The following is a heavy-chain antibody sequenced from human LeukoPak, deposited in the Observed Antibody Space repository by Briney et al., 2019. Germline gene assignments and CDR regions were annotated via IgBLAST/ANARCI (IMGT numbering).Heavy chain of an antibody. J-gene: IGHJ4*02. CDR2: ISSSSCYI. CDR3: ARSQALGVYYDY. V-gene: IGHV3-21*01. D-gene: IGHD2-8*01. CDR1: GFTFSSYS. Sequence: GGSVRLSCAASGFTFSSYSMLWVRQAPGKGVVWVSSISSSSCYIYYADSVKGRFTISRDNAKNSLYLQMNSLRAEDTAVYYCARSQALGVYYDYWGQGTLVTVSS.